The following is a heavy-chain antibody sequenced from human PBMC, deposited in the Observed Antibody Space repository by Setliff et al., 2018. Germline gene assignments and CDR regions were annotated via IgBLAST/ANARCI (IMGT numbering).Heavy chain of an antibody. CDR2: ISYSGTP. Sequence: PSETLSLTCTVSDDSFTSSRYYWGWIRQAPGSGLEWIGSISYSGTPYYNASVESRATTSIDTSRNQFSLELRSVTVADTATYYCVRPGGTTVVARHFDYWGSGILVTVSS. CDR1: DDSFTSSRYY. J-gene: IGHJ4*01. CDR3: VRPGGTTVVARHFDY. V-gene: IGHV4-39*01. D-gene: IGHD2-15*01.